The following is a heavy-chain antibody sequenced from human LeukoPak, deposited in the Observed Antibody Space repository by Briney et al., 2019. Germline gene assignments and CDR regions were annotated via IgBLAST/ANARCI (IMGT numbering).Heavy chain of an antibody. Sequence: SETLSLTCTVSGGSISSYYWSWIRQPPGKGLEWIGYIYYSGSTNYNPSLKSRVTISVDTSKNQFSLKLSSVTAADTAVYYCARLPTYYYDSSGSPWGQGTLVTVSS. CDR1: GGSISSYY. D-gene: IGHD3-22*01. V-gene: IGHV4-59*08. CDR3: ARLPTYYYDSSGSP. CDR2: IYYSGST. J-gene: IGHJ5*02.